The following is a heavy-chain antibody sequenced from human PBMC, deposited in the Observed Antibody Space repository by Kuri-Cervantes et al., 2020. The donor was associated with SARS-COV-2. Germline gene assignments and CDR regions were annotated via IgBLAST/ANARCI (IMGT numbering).Heavy chain of an antibody. CDR2: MNPNSGNT. CDR3: ASDGVSRSLSLDS. D-gene: IGHD5/OR15-5a*01. V-gene: IGHV1-8*01. J-gene: IGHJ4*02. Sequence: ASVKVSCKASGYTFTSYDINWVRQATGQGLEWMGWMNPNSGNTGYAQKFQGRVTMTRNTSISTAYMELSGLRSEDTALYYCASDGVSRSLSLDSWGPGTLVTVSS. CDR1: GYTFTSYD.